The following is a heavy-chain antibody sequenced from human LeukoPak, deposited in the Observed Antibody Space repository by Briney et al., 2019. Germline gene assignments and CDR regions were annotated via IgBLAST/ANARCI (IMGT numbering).Heavy chain of an antibody. V-gene: IGHV4-34*01. Sequence: GSLRLSCAASGFTVSSNYMSWVRQPPGKGLEWIGEINHSGSTNYNASLKSRVTISVDTSKNQFSLKLSSVTAADTAVYYCTRRRNYLSHFDYWGQGTLVTVSS. CDR1: GFTVSSNY. J-gene: IGHJ4*02. D-gene: IGHD1-7*01. CDR2: INHSGST. CDR3: TRRRNYLSHFDY.